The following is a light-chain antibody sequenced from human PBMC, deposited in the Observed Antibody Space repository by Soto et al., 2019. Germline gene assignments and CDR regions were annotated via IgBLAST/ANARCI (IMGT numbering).Light chain of an antibody. CDR3: ETWDSNTVV. J-gene: IGLJ2*01. CDR2: LEGSGSY. Sequence: QSVLTQSSSASASLGSSVKLTCTLSGGHSSYIIAWHQQQPGKAPRYLMKLEGSGSYNKGSGVPDRFSGSSSGADRYLTISNLQSEDEADYYCETWDSNTVVFGGGTKLTVL. CDR1: GGHSSYI. V-gene: IGLV4-60*03.